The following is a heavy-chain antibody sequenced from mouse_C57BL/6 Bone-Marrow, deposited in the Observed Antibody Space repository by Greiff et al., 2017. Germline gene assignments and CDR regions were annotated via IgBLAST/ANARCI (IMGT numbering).Heavy chain of an antibody. CDR2: IYPRSGNT. CDR3: SRGGCLCWYFDV. V-gene: IGHV1-81*01. CDR1: GYTFTSDG. Sequence: QVQLQQSGAELARPGASVKLSCKASGYTFTSDGISWVKQRPGQGLEWIGGIYPRSGNTDYTEKFKGKATLTADKSSSTAYIELRSLTSEDSAVYFCSRGGCLCWYFDVWGTGTTVTVSS. J-gene: IGHJ1*03.